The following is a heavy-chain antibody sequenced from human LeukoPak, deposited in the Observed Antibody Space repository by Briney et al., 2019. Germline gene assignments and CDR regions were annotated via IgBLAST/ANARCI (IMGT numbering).Heavy chain of an antibody. D-gene: IGHD6-19*01. CDR3: AGGGYNSGWYSSPDY. CDR2: ISKSGDSI. CDR1: GFTFSYYY. J-gene: IGHJ4*02. V-gene: IGHV3-11*01. Sequence: PGGSLRLSCAASGFTFSYYYMSWFRQAPGKGLEWVSYISKSGDSIYYADSVKGRFTISRDNAKKSLYLQMNSLRGEDTAVYYCAGGGYNSGWYSSPDYWGQGTLVTVSS.